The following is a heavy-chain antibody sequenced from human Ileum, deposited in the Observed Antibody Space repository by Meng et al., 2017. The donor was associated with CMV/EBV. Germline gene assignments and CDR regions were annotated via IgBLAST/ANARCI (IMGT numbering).Heavy chain of an antibody. Sequence: GGSLRLSCAASGFNFRDSAIHWVRQASGKGLEWVGRMRSKANNYGTVYAASVEGRFTIFRDDSKNTAYLQMNSLKIEDTAVYYCLRYEVPANYYAMDVWGQGTTVTVSS. D-gene: IGHD2-2*01. CDR3: LRYEVPANYYAMDV. V-gene: IGHV3-73*01. J-gene: IGHJ6*02. CDR1: GFNFRDSA. CDR2: MRSKANNYGT.